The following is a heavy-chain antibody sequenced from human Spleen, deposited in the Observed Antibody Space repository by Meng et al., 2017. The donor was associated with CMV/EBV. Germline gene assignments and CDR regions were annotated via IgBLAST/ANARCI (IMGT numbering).Heavy chain of an antibody. CDR1: GFTFSNYA. CDR2: ISGSGGTT. J-gene: IGHJ4*02. CDR3: AKRPELYCSSTGCYEGGAYYFDY. D-gene: IGHD2-2*01. V-gene: IGHV3-23*01. Sequence: GESLKISCAASGFTFSNYAIHWVRQAPGKGLEWVSAISGSGGTTYYADSVKGRFTISRDNSKNTLYLQLNSLRAEDTAVYYCAKRPELYCSSTGCYEGGAYYFDYWGQGTRVTVSS.